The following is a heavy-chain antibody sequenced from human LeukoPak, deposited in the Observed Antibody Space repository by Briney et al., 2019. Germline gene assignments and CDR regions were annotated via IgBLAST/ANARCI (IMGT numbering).Heavy chain of an antibody. D-gene: IGHD2-2*01. CDR1: GYTFISYD. CDR3: ARKIASTRLGVRYYYMDV. CDR2: MNPKSGNT. Sequence: GASVKVSCKASGYTFISYDIVWLRQATGQGLEWMGYMNPKSGNTDYVQNFQGRVTMTRDTSITTAYMDLSGLRSEDTAVYYCARKIASTRLGVRYYYMDVWGEGTTVTISS. V-gene: IGHV1-8*01. J-gene: IGHJ6*03.